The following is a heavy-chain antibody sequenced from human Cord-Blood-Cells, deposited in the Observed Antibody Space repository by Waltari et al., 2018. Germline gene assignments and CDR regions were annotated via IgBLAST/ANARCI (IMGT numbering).Heavy chain of an antibody. CDR3: ATADQTYYYGSGSLYYFDY. CDR2: FEPEDGET. V-gene: IGHV1-24*01. D-gene: IGHD3-10*01. Sequence: QVQLVQSGAEVKKPGASVKVSCKVSGYTLTELSMHWVRQAPGKGLEWMGGFEPEDGETIYAQKFQGRVTMTEDTSTDTAYMELSSPRSEDTAVYYCATADQTYYYGSGSLYYFDYWGQGTLVTVSS. J-gene: IGHJ4*02. CDR1: GYTLTELS.